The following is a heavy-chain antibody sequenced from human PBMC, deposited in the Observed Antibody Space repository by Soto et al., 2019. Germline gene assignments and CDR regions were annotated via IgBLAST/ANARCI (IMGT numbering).Heavy chain of an antibody. CDR3: ARSDIVVVPAAMVPSRRYYYYGMDV. D-gene: IGHD2-2*01. Sequence: SPLKVSCKASGDTFSSYAISWVRHTPGQGLEWMGGIIPIFGTANYAQKFQGRVTITADESTSTAYMELSSLRSEDTAVYYCARSDIVVVPAAMVPSRRYYYYGMDVWGQGTTVTVSS. J-gene: IGHJ6*02. CDR2: IIPIFGTA. CDR1: GDTFSSYA. V-gene: IGHV1-69*13.